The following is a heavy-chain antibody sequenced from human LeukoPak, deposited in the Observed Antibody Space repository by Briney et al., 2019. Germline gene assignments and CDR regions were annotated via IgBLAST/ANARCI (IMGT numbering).Heavy chain of an antibody. CDR1: GGTFSSYA. D-gene: IGHD3-22*01. J-gene: IGHJ5*02. V-gene: IGHV1-69*06. CDR2: IIPIFGTA. CDR3: ARDRDYCDRLVWFDP. Sequence: PGASVKVSCTASGGTFSSYAISWVRQAPGQGLEWMGGIIPIFGTANYAQKFQGRVTITADKSTSTAYMELSSLRSEDTAVYYCARDRDYCDRLVWFDPWGQGTLVTVSS.